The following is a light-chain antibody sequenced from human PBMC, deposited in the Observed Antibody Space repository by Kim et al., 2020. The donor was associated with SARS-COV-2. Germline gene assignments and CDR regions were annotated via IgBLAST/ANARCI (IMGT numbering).Light chain of an antibody. Sequence: SVSPGQTASITCAGDKLGDKYACWYQQKPGQSPVLVIYQDSKRPSGIPERFSGSNSGNTATLTNSGTQAMDEADYYCQAWDSSTVVFGGGTQLTVI. J-gene: IGLJ2*01. CDR2: QDS. CDR3: QAWDSSTVV. CDR1: KLGDKY. V-gene: IGLV3-1*01.